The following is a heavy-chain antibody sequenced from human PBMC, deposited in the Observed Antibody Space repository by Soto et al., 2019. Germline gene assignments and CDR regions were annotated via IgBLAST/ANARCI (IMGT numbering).Heavy chain of an antibody. J-gene: IGHJ4*02. D-gene: IGHD5-18*01. CDR2: IYYSGST. V-gene: IGHV4-59*01. Sequence: SETLSLTCTVSGGSISSYYWSWIRQPPGKGLEWIGYIYYSGSTNYNPSLKSRVTISVDTSKNQFSLKLSSVTAADTAVYYCASGRGYSYGSFDYWGQGTLVTVSS. CDR3: ASGRGYSYGSFDY. CDR1: GGSISSYY.